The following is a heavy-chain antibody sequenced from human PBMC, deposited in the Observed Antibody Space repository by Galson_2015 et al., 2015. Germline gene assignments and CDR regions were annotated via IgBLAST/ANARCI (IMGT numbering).Heavy chain of an antibody. CDR2: IIPIFGTA. CDR3: ARGEDFGPYYYYYGMDV. J-gene: IGHJ6*02. V-gene: IGHV1-69*13. CDR1: GGTFSSYA. Sequence: SVKVSCKASGGTFSSYAISWVRQAPGQGLEWMGGIIPIFGTANYAQKFQGRVTITADESTSTAYMELSSLRSEDTAVYYCARGEDFGPYYYYYGMDVWGQGTTVTVSS. D-gene: IGHD1-26*01.